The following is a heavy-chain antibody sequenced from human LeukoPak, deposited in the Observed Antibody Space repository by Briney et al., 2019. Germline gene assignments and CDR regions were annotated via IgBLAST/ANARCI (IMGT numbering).Heavy chain of an antibody. Sequence: GGSLRLSCAASGFTFSSYGMHWVRQAPGKGLEWVAVIWYDGSNKYYADSVKGRFTISRDNSKNTLYLQMNSLRAEDTAVYYCARGGIDFWSGYYPDYWGQGTLVTVSS. CDR1: GFTFSSYG. CDR3: ARGGIDFWSGYYPDY. CDR2: IWYDGSNK. J-gene: IGHJ4*02. D-gene: IGHD3-3*01. V-gene: IGHV3-33*01.